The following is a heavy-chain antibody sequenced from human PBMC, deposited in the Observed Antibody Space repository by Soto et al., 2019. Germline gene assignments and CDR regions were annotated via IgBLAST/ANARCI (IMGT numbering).Heavy chain of an antibody. V-gene: IGHV4-4*02. D-gene: IGHD3-16*01. J-gene: IGHJ3*02. CDR3: AITFGGVTPLSHAFDI. CDR1: GGSISSSNW. Sequence: NPSETLSLTCAVSGGSISSSNWWSWVRQPPGKGLEWIGEIYHSGSTNYNPSLKSRVTISVDKSKNQFSLKLSSVTAADTAVYYCAITFGGVTPLSHAFDIWGQGTMVTVSS. CDR2: IYHSGST.